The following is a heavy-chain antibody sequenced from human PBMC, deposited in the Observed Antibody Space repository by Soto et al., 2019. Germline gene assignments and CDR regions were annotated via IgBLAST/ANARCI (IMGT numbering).Heavy chain of an antibody. J-gene: IGHJ4*02. CDR3: ERGRGRKGYIGREHYFDY. D-gene: IGHD3-16*01. Sequence: PGGSLRLSCAASGFSVTNNYMNWVRQAPGKGLEWVSIIDIGGNTYYADSVKDRFTISRDNSRNTLYLHMDSLRAEDTAVYYCERGRGRKGYIGREHYFDYWGKGTLVTVS. CDR2: IDIGGNT. CDR1: GFSVTNNY. V-gene: IGHV3-66*01.